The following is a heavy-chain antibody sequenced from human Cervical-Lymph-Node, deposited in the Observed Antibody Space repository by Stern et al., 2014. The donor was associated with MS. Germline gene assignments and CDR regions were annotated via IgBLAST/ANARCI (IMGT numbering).Heavy chain of an antibody. Sequence: QMQLQESGPGLVKPSQTLYLTCTVSGGSISSGDFFWSWLRQPPGKGLEWIGYIYYSGSTYYNTTLKSRVTMSVDTSKNQFSLKLSSVTAADTAVYYCARGRGNPFDCWGQGTLVTVSS. CDR2: IYYSGST. D-gene: IGHD2/OR15-2a*01. V-gene: IGHV4-30-4*01. CDR3: ARGRGNPFDC. J-gene: IGHJ4*02. CDR1: GGSISSGDFF.